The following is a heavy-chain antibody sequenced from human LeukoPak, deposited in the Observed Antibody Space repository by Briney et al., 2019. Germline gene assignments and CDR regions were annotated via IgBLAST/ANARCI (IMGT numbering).Heavy chain of an antibody. CDR3: ARGDWFTWFDL. D-gene: IGHD3-9*01. CDR1: GGSISSGGYY. Sequence: SQTPSLTCTVSGGSISSGGYYWSWIRQHPGKGLEWIGYIYYSGSTYYNPSLKSRVTISVDTSKNQFSLKLSSVTAADTAVYYCARGDWFTWFDLWGQGTLVTVSS. V-gene: IGHV4-31*03. J-gene: IGHJ5*02. CDR2: IYYSGST.